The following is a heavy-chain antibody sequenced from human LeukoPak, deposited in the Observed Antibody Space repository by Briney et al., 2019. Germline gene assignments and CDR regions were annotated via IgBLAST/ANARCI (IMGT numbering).Heavy chain of an antibody. V-gene: IGHV1-2*02. CDR2: INPNSDGT. D-gene: IGHD4-11*01. CDR1: GYTFTGYY. J-gene: IGHJ6*02. Sequence: ASVKVSCKASGYTFTGYYMHWVRQAPGQGLEWMGWINPNSDGTNYAQKFQGRVTMTRDTSISTAYMELSRLRSDDTAVYYCARDLKSGNYGLGYYYGMDVWGQGTTVTVSS. CDR3: ARDLKSGNYGLGYYYGMDV.